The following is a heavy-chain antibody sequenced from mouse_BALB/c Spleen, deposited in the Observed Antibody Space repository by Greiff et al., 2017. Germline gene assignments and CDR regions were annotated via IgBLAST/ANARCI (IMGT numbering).Heavy chain of an antibody. Sequence: EVQRVESGAELVRPGALVKLSCKASGFNIKDYYMHWVKQRPEQGLEWIGWIDPENGNTIYDPKFQGKASITADTSSNTAYLQLSSLTSEDTAVYYCASSFAYWGQGTLVTVSA. CDR3: ASSFAY. J-gene: IGHJ3*01. CDR1: GFNIKDYY. CDR2: IDPENGNT. V-gene: IGHV14-1*02.